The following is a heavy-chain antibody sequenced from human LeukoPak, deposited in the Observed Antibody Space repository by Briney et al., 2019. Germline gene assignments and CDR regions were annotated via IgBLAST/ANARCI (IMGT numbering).Heavy chain of an antibody. Sequence: SETLSLTCAVYGGSFSGYYWSWIRQPPGKGLEWIGSIYNSGSTYYNPSLKSRVTISVDTSKNQFSLKLSSVTAADTAVYYCARDAGSITGTTWGDWFDPWGQGTLVTVSS. CDR2: IYNSGST. CDR1: GGSFSGYY. V-gene: IGHV4-34*01. D-gene: IGHD1-7*01. CDR3: ARDAGSITGTTWGDWFDP. J-gene: IGHJ5*02.